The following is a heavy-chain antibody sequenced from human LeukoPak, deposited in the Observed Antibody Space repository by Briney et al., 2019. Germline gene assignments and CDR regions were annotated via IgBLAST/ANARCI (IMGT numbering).Heavy chain of an antibody. J-gene: IGHJ6*02. CDR1: GFSLSSYE. D-gene: IGHD3-10*01. CDR2: ISSSGSTI. CDR3: ARDLGRGYYYYGMDV. Sequence: GGSLRLSCAASGFSLSSYEMNWVRQAPGKGLEWVSYISSSGSTIYYADSVKGRFTISRDNAKNSLYLQMNSLRAEDTAVYYCARDLGRGYYYYGMDVWGQGTTVTVSS. V-gene: IGHV3-48*03.